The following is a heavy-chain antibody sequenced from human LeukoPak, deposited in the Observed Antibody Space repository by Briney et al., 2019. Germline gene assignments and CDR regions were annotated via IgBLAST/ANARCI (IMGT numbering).Heavy chain of an antibody. CDR1: GGTFRNYA. CDR3: ARGELLWFGESYRIDAFDI. D-gene: IGHD3-10*01. J-gene: IGHJ3*02. V-gene: IGHV1-2*02. CDR2: INPNSGGT. Sequence: ASVKVSCKASGGTFRNYAVSWVRQAPGQGLEWMGWINPNSGGTNYAQKFKGRFTITRDTSISTAYMELSSLTSEDTAVYYCARGELLWFGESYRIDAFDIWGQGTMVIVSS.